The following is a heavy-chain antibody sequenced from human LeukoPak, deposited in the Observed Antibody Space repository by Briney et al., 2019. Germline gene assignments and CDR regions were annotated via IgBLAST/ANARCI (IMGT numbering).Heavy chain of an antibody. V-gene: IGHV4-4*07. CDR3: ARDQRGSSWYEAFDI. Sequence: SETLSLTCTVSGGSISSYYWSWIRQPAGKGLEWIGRIYTSGSTNYNPSLKSRVTMSVDTSKNQFPLKLSSVAATDTAVYYCARDQRGSSWYEAFDIWGQGTMVTVSS. D-gene: IGHD6-13*01. J-gene: IGHJ3*02. CDR1: GGSISSYY. CDR2: IYTSGST.